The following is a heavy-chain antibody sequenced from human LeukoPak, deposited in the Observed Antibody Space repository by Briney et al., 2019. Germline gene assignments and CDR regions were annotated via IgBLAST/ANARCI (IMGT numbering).Heavy chain of an antibody. J-gene: IGHJ4*02. Sequence: GGSLRLSCSASGFIFSNYWMSWVRQAPGKGLEWVANINQDGREKYYVDSVRGRFTISRGNAKNSLSLQMNSLRAEDTALYYCARDKSYGDSEDYWGQGTLVTVSS. CDR2: INQDGREK. CDR1: GFIFSNYW. V-gene: IGHV3-7*05. CDR3: ARDKSYGDSEDY. D-gene: IGHD4-17*01.